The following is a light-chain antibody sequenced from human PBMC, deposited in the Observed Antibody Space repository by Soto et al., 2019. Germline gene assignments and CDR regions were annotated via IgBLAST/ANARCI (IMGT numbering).Light chain of an antibody. V-gene: IGLV2-14*03. CDR3: NSYTGTSARYA. CDR2: DVT. J-gene: IGLJ1*01. CDR1: GSDVGRYNY. Sequence: QSALTRPACVSGSPGQSITISCTGTGSDVGRYNYVSWYQQYPGRAPKLIIFDVTNRPSGVSPRFSGSKSGNTASLTISGLQAADEADYYCNSYTGTSARYAFGTGTKVTVL.